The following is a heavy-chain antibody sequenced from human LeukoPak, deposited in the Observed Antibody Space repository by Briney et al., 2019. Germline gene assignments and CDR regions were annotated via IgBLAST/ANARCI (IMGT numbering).Heavy chain of an antibody. CDR1: GGSISDYY. CDR3: ARHYYDSSGYYYFDY. CDR2: IYYGGST. J-gene: IGHJ4*02. D-gene: IGHD3-22*01. Sequence: SETLSLTCTVSGGSISDYYWSWIRQPPGKGLEYMGYIYYGGSTDYNPSLKSRITISVDTSKNQFSLKLSSVTAADTAVYYCARHYYDSSGYYYFDYWGQGTLVTVSS. V-gene: IGHV4-59*08.